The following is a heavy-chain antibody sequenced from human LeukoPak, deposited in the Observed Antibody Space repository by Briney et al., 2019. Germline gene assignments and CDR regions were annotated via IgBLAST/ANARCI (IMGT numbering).Heavy chain of an antibody. J-gene: IGHJ5*02. V-gene: IGHV3-30*04. CDR2: ISYDGSNK. D-gene: IGHD3-10*01. CDR3: ASSGDVMVRGVISWFDP. Sequence: QPGGSLRLSCAASGFTFSSYAMSWVRQAPGKGLEWVAVISYDGSNKYYADSVKGRFTISRDNSKNTLYLQMNSLRAEDTAVYYCASSGDVMVRGVISWFDPWGQGTLVTVYS. CDR1: GFTFSSYA.